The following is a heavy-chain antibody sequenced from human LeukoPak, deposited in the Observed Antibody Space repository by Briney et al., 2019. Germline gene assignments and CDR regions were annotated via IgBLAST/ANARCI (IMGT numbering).Heavy chain of an antibody. D-gene: IGHD6-13*01. Sequence: GGSLRLSCAASGFTFSSYAMSWVRQAPGKGLEWVAGISGSVGSTYYADSVKGRFTISSDNSTNTLYLQMNSLRDDHTAVYYCAKDPSRSSSYDGDDYWGQGTLVPVSS. V-gene: IGHV3-23*01. J-gene: IGHJ4*02. CDR1: GFTFSSYA. CDR2: ISGSVGST. CDR3: AKDPSRSSSYDGDDY.